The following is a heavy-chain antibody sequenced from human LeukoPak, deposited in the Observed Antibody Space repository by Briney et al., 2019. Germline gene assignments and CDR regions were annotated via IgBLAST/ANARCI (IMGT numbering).Heavy chain of an antibody. Sequence: SVKVSCKASGGTLSSYAISWVRQAPGQGLEWMGRIIPIFGTANYAQKFQGRVTITTDESTSTAYMELSSLRSEDTAVYYCARGYYDFGYFDYWGQGTLVTVSS. CDR1: GGTLSSYA. J-gene: IGHJ4*02. D-gene: IGHD3-3*01. V-gene: IGHV1-69*05. CDR2: IIPIFGTA. CDR3: ARGYYDFGYFDY.